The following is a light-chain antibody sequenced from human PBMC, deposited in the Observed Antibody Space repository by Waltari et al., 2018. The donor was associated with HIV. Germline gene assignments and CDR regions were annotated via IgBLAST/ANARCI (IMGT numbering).Light chain of an antibody. V-gene: IGLV2-23*02. CDR2: DVS. J-gene: IGLJ1*01. Sequence: SALTQPAPVSGSPGPSITIPCTGTSSDVGGYHLLSWYQQHTGKAPQLMIYDVSKRPSGVSNRFSGSKSGNTASLTISGLQAEDEADYYCCSHAGSSIYVFGTGTKVTVL. CDR3: CSHAGSSIYV. CDR1: SSDVGGYHL.